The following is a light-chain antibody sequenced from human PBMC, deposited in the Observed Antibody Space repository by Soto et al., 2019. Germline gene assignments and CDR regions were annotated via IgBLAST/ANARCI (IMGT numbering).Light chain of an antibody. CDR2: AAS. V-gene: IGKV1-39*01. Sequence: IQMTQYPSSLSASVGDRVTITSRASQTISNYLNWYQQKPGKAPYLLIYAASSLQSGVPSRFSGSSSGTDFTLTITSLQPEDFATYYCQQTYSTPITFGQGTRLEI. CDR1: QTISNY. J-gene: IGKJ5*01. CDR3: QQTYSTPIT.